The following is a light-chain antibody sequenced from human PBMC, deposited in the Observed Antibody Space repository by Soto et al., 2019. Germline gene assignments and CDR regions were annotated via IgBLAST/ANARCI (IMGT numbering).Light chain of an antibody. Sequence: PGESVTLSCRASQRVSSSYLTWSQQKPGQAPRLLIYGASTRATSIPARFSGSGSGTDFTLTISSLQPEDFAVYYCQQDYTRFTFGPGTKVDIK. V-gene: IGKV3D-7*01. CDR2: GAS. CDR1: QRVSSSY. J-gene: IGKJ3*01. CDR3: QQDYTRFT.